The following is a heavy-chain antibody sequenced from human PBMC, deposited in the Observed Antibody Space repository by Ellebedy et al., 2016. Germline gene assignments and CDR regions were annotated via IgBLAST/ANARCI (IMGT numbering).Heavy chain of an antibody. V-gene: IGHV3-33*01. CDR3: ARGVGSGWFDP. Sequence: GGSLRLSCAASGFTFSNYGMHWVRQAPGKGLEWVAVIWYDGSNKFYVDSVKGRFTISRDNSKNTLYLQMNSLRAEDTAVYYCARGVGSGWFDPWGQGTLVTVSS. CDR2: IWYDGSNK. J-gene: IGHJ5*02. D-gene: IGHD2-15*01. CDR1: GFTFSNYG.